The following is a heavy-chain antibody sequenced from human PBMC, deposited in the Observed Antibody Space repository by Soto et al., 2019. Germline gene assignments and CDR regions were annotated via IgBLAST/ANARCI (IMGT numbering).Heavy chain of an antibody. J-gene: IGHJ4*02. CDR1: GDSLSRADYC. V-gene: IGHV4-30-4*08. D-gene: IGHD2-15*01. CDR2: ICYSGST. CDR3: AREESSLFDY. Sequence: QVQLQESGPGLVKPSQTLSLTCTVSGDSLSRADYCWSWIPQAPGKGLEWIGYICYSGSTYHNPSLKSRTSMSVDTSKNQFSLTLTSVTAADTAVYYCAREESSLFDYWGQGRLVTVSS.